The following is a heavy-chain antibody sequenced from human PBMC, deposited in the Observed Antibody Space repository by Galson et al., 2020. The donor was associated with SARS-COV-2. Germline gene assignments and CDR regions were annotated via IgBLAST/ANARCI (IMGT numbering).Heavy chain of an antibody. CDR3: AGGGASGWREVRLDP. D-gene: IGHD6-19*01. CDR1: GGSISSSY. J-gene: IGHJ5*02. CDR2: IYYSGST. Sequence: SETLSLTCTVSGGSISSSYWCWIRQPPGKGLEWIGHIYYSGSTNYNPSLMSLVTISVDTSKNQFSLKLSSVTAAATALSYCAGGGASGWREVRLDPGGQGNLVTVPS. V-gene: IGHV4-59*01.